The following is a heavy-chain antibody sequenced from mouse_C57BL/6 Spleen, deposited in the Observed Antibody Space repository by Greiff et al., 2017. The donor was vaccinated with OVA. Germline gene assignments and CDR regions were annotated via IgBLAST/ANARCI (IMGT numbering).Heavy chain of an antibody. CDR1: GFTFSDYG. J-gene: IGHJ4*01. CDR3: ARRAGAYYDAMDY. Sequence: EVQLVESGGGLVKPGGSLKLSCAASGFTFSDYGMHWVRQAPEKGLEWVAYISSGSSTIYYADTVKGRFTISRDNAKNTLFLQMTSLRSEDTAMYYCARRAGAYYDAMDYWGQGTSVTVSS. V-gene: IGHV5-17*01. CDR2: ISSGSSTI. D-gene: IGHD3-1*01.